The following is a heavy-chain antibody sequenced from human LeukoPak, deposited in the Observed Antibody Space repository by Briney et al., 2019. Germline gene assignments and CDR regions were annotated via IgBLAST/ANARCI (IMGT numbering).Heavy chain of an antibody. D-gene: IGHD5-12*01. CDR2: INPNSGGT. V-gene: IGHV1-2*02. CDR1: GYTFTGYF. J-gene: IGHJ4*02. CDR3: ASGYSGYDSEGDY. Sequence: ASVKVSCKASGYTFTGYFMHWVRQAPGQGLEWMGWINPNSGGTNYAQKFQGRVTMTRDTSISTAYMELSRLRSDDTAVYYCASGYSGYDSEGDYWGQGTLVTVSS.